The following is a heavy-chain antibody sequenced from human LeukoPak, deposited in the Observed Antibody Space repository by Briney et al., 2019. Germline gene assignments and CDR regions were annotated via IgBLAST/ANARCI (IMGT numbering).Heavy chain of an antibody. CDR2: ISSSGGST. J-gene: IGHJ4*02. D-gene: IGHD3-10*01. CDR3: AKGQYGSGSYYTGGFDY. CDR1: GFTFSSYA. V-gene: IGHV3-23*01. Sequence: PAGSLRLSCAASGFTFSSYAMSWVRQAPGKGLEWVSAISSSGGSTYYADSVKGRFTISRDNSKNTLYLQMNSLRAEGTAEYYWAKGQYGSGSYYTGGFDYWGQGTLVTVSS.